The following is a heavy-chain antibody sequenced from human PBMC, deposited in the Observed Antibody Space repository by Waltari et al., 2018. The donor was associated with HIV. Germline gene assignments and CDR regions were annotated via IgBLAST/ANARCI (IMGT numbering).Heavy chain of an antibody. CDR3: AKSYGYNFRSTYFDN. J-gene: IGHJ4*02. Sequence: EVLLLESVGGLFQPGGSLRLSCATSGFTFRNYVLIWVRQAPGKGLEWVSVIEGSGITKYAASVRGRFAISRDNSKNTLYLQMESLRAEDTAVYYCAKSYGYNFRSTYFDNWGQGTLLTVSS. CDR1: GFTFRNYV. CDR2: IEGSGIT. V-gene: IGHV3-23*01. D-gene: IGHD5-12*01.